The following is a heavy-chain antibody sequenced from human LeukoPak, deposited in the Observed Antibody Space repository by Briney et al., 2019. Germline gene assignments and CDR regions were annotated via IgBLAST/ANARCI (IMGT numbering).Heavy chain of an antibody. Sequence: VASVKVSCKVSGYTLTELSMHWVRQAPGKGLEWMGGFDPEDGETIYAQKFQGRVTMTEDTSTDTAYMELSSLRSEDTAVYYCATYCSSTSCYWFDPWGQGTPVTVSS. J-gene: IGHJ5*02. CDR3: ATYCSSTSCYWFDP. CDR2: FDPEDGET. CDR1: GYTLTELS. V-gene: IGHV1-24*01. D-gene: IGHD2-2*01.